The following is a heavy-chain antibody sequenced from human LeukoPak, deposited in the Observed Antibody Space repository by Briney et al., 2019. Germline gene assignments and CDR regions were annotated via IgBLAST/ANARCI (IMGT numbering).Heavy chain of an antibody. V-gene: IGHV3-30*18. CDR3: AKAYGDYYED. Sequence: PGGSLRLSCAASGFTFSGYGMHWVRQAPGKGLEWVALISYDGGNKYSADSVKGRFTISRDNSKNTLYLQMNSLRAEDTAVYYCAKAYGDYYEDWGQGTLVTVSS. CDR2: ISYDGGNK. D-gene: IGHD4-17*01. J-gene: IGHJ4*02. CDR1: GFTFSGYG.